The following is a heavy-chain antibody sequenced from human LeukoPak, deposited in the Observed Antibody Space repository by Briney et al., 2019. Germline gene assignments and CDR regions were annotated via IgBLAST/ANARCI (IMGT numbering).Heavy chain of an antibody. CDR1: GFTFSNYA. CDR2: ISGSGGST. V-gene: IGHV3-23*01. Sequence: GGSLRLSCAASGFTFSNYALSWVRQAPGKGLEWVSDISGSGGSTYYADSVKGRFTISRDNSKNTMYLQMNSLRAEDTAAYYCAKRIQSAMAMGYWGQGTLVTVSS. CDR3: AKRIQSAMAMGY. D-gene: IGHD5-18*01. J-gene: IGHJ4*02.